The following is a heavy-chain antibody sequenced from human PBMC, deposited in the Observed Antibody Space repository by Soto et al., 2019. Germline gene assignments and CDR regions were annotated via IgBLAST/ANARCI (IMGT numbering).Heavy chain of an antibody. D-gene: IGHD4-17*01. Sequence: LRLSCAASGFTFSSYAMHWVRQAPGKGLEWVAVISYDGSNKYYADSVKGRFTISRDNSKNTLYLQMNSLRAEDTAVYYCARELYYGDHWGIDYWGQGTLVTVSS. J-gene: IGHJ4*02. CDR2: ISYDGSNK. V-gene: IGHV3-30-3*01. CDR3: ARELYYGDHWGIDY. CDR1: GFTFSSYA.